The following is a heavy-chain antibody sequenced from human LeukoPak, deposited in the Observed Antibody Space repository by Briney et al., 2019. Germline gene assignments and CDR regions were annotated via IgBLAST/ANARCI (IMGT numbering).Heavy chain of an antibody. J-gene: IGHJ2*01. D-gene: IGHD3-3*02. CDR2: ISGSGGYI. CDR1: GFTFTNFP. CDR3: ARDSTGYWYFDL. Sequence: GGSLRLSCAAPGFTFTNFPMSWVRQAPEKGLEWVSGISGSGGYIYFADSVKGRFTISRDNSKNTLYLQMNSLRAEDTAVYYCARDSTGYWYFDLWGRGTLVSVSS. V-gene: IGHV3-23*01.